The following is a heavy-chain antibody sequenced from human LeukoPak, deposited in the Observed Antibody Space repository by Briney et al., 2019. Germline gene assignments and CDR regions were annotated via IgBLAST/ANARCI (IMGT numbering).Heavy chain of an antibody. Sequence: GGSLRLSCAASGFTFSSYAMSWVRQAPGKGLEWVSAISGSGGSTYYADSVKGRFTISRDNSKNTLYLQMNSLRAEDTAVYYCEKHNGQQLVFGYWGQGTLVTVSS. J-gene: IGHJ4*02. CDR2: ISGSGGST. CDR3: EKHNGQQLVFGY. CDR1: GFTFSSYA. V-gene: IGHV3-23*01. D-gene: IGHD6-13*01.